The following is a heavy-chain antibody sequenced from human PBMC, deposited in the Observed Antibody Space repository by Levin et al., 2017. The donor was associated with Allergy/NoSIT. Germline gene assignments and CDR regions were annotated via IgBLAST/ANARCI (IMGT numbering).Heavy chain of an antibody. D-gene: IGHD2-2*03. Sequence: SETLSLTCTVSGGSISGGGYHWTWIRQHPEKGLEWIGYIYYSGSTFYNPSLKSRLMISVDTSKNQFSLNVSSVTAADTAVYYRAREDGSTFDFWGQGAPVTVAS. CDR3: AREDGSTFDF. J-gene: IGHJ4*02. CDR1: GGSISGGGYH. V-gene: IGHV4-31*03. CDR2: IYYSGST.